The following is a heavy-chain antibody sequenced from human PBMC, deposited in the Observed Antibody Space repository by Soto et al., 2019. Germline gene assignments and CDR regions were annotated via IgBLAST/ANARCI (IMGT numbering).Heavy chain of an antibody. CDR2: ISADGSDT. V-gene: IGHV3-74*01. CDR1: GFSFSNNW. D-gene: IGHD6-13*01. J-gene: IGHJ3*02. Sequence: EVQLVESGGGLVQPGGSLRLSCVASGFSFSNNWMHWVRHAPGKGPVWVSRISADGSDTHYADSVQGRFTISRDNAKHTLYLQMNTLSVEDAAVYYCARFDIAAPPPIWGQGTMVTVSS. CDR3: ARFDIAAPPPI.